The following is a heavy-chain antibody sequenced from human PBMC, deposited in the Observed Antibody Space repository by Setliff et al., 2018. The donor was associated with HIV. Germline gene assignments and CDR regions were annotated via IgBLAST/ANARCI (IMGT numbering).Heavy chain of an antibody. Sequence: NPSETLSLTCTVSGGSISNSNYFWGWIRQPPGKGLEWIGRIYSSGSTYYQPSLQGRVSMSIDSSKNHFSLSLRYVTAADTAVYYCAGSFLGRYFWSGYYTEPDPKSGNAFGIWGQGTMVTVSS. D-gene: IGHD3-3*01. V-gene: IGHV4-39*02. J-gene: IGHJ3*02. CDR1: GGSISNSNYF. CDR2: IYSSGST. CDR3: AGSFLGRYFWSGYYTEPDPKSGNAFGI.